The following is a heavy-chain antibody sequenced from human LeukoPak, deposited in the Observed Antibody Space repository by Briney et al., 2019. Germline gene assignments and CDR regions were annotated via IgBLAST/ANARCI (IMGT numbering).Heavy chain of an antibody. Sequence: GESLKISCKGSGYSFTSYWIGWVRQMPGKGLEWMGIIYPGDSDTRYSPSFQGQVTISADKSISTAYLQWSSLKASDTDMYYCARQDTVVKRAFDIWGQGTMVTVSS. V-gene: IGHV5-51*01. D-gene: IGHD4-23*01. CDR2: IYPGDSDT. CDR1: GYSFTSYW. CDR3: ARQDTVVKRAFDI. J-gene: IGHJ3*02.